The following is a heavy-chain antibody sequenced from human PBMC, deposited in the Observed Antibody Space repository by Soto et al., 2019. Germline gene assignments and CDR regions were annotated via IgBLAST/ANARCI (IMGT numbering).Heavy chain of an antibody. J-gene: IGHJ5*02. CDR3: ARDHNYVWGSYHVFDP. CDR2: IYHSGST. Sequence: SETLSLTCAVSGYSISSGYYWGWIRQPPGKGLEWIGSIYHSGSTYYNPSLKSRVTISVDTSKNQFSLKLSSVTAADTAVYYCARDHNYVWGSYHVFDPWGQGTLVTVSS. D-gene: IGHD3-16*02. CDR1: GYSISSGYY. V-gene: IGHV4-38-2*02.